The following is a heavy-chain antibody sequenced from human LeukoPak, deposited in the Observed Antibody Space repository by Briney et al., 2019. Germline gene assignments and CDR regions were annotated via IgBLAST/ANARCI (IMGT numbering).Heavy chain of an antibody. Sequence: PGGSLRLSCAASGFTFSNYWMHWVRQAPGKGLVWVSRINRDGSSTTYADSVKGRFTISRDNAKNSLYLQMNSLRAEDTAVYYCARVYSGYDYLGRSYYYNMDVWGKGTTVTISS. CDR2: INRDGSST. V-gene: IGHV3-74*01. D-gene: IGHD5-12*01. CDR1: GFTFSNYW. CDR3: ARVYSGYDYLGRSYYYNMDV. J-gene: IGHJ6*03.